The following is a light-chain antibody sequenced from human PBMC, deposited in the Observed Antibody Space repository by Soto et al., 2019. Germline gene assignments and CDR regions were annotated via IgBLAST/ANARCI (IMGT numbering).Light chain of an antibody. CDR1: SSDVGTYNY. V-gene: IGLV2-14*01. J-gene: IGLJ2*01. Sequence: QSALTQPASVSGSPGQSITISCTGTSSDVGTYNYVSWYQHLPGKAPKLMIYEVSNRPSGVSNRFSGSKSGNTASLTISGLQAEDEADYYCSSYTSRSTVTLGGGTKVTVL. CDR3: SSYTSRSTVT. CDR2: EVS.